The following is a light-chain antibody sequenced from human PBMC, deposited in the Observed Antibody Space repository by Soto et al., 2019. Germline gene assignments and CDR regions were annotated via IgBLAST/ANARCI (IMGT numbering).Light chain of an antibody. CDR2: DAS. V-gene: IGKV3-11*01. J-gene: IGKJ5*01. Sequence: EIVLTQSPATLSLSPGERATLSCRASQSVSRYLAWYQQKPGQAPRLLIYDASNRATGIPARFSGSGSGTDFTLTISSLQSEDFEVYYCQQYNNWPITFGQGTRLEIK. CDR1: QSVSRY. CDR3: QQYNNWPIT.